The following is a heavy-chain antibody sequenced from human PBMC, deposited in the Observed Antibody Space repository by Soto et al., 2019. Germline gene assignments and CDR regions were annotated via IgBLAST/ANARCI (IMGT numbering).Heavy chain of an antibody. Sequence: PGESLKISCKGSGYSFTSYWIGWVRQMPGKGLEWMGIICPGDSDTRYSPSFQGQVTISADKSISTAYLQWSSLKASDTAMYYCARARAARAFYYYYGMDVWGQGTTVTVSS. CDR2: ICPGDSDT. CDR3: ARARAARAFYYYYGMDV. J-gene: IGHJ6*02. D-gene: IGHD6-6*01. V-gene: IGHV5-51*01. CDR1: GYSFTSYW.